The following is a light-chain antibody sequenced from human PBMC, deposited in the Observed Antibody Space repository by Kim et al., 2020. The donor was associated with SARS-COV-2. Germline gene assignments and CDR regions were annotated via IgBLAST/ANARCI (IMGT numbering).Light chain of an antibody. CDR2: GAP. V-gene: IGKV3-20*01. Sequence: SPGERATLSCRASQSVSSSYLAWYQQKPGQAPRLHIYGAPSRATGIPDRFSGSGSGTDFTLTISRLEPEDFAVYYCQQYGSSLLTFGGGTKVDIK. J-gene: IGKJ4*01. CDR1: QSVSSSY. CDR3: QQYGSSLLT.